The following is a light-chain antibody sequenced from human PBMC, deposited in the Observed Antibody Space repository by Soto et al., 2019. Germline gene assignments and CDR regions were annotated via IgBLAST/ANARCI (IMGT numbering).Light chain of an antibody. CDR3: CSYAGTYTYV. V-gene: IGLV2-11*01. Sequence: QSVLTQPRSVSGSPGQSVTISCTGTSSDVGGYNYVSWYQQHPGKAPTLMIYDVTERSSGVPDRFSGSKSGNTASLTISGLQAEDEADYYCCSYAGTYTYVFGTGTKLTVL. CDR1: SSDVGGYNY. J-gene: IGLJ1*01. CDR2: DVT.